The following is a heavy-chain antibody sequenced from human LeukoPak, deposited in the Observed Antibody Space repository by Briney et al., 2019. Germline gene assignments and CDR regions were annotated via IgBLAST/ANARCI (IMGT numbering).Heavy chain of an antibody. D-gene: IGHD3-10*01. V-gene: IGHV3-11*04. CDR2: IRSSGSTI. J-gene: IGHJ5*02. CDR3: ARVRAYYTVTGWFDP. CDR1: GFTFSDYY. Sequence: VGSLRLSCAASGFTFSDYYMSWIRQAPGKGLEWVSYIRSSGSTIYYADSVKGRFTISRDNAKNSLYLQMNSLRAEDTAVYYCARVRAYYTVTGWFDPWGQGTLVTVSS.